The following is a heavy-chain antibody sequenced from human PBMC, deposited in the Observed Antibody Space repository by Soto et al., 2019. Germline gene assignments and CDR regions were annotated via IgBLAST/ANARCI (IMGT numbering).Heavy chain of an antibody. CDR2: ISANSGNT. CDR1: GYTFTTYC. Sequence: ASVKVSCKASGYTFTTYCFTWVRQAPGQGLEWMGWISANSGNTHYAQKLQGRVTLTTDTSTTTAYMELRSLRSDDTAVYYCARAARDSSGSYSIYWGQGTLVTVS. CDR3: ARAARDSSGSYSIY. V-gene: IGHV1-18*01. J-gene: IGHJ4*02. D-gene: IGHD1-26*01.